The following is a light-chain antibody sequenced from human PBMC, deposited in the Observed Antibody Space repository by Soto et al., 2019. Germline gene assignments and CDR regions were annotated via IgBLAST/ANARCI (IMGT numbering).Light chain of an antibody. Sequence: DIQMTQSPSSMSASVGDRVTITCQASQDISNYLNWYQQKPGKAPKLLIYDASNLETGVPSRFSGSGSGTDFTFTIRSLQPDDFATYYCQQYNGYSRTFGQGTKVDIK. J-gene: IGKJ1*01. V-gene: IGKV1-33*01. CDR3: QQYNGYSRT. CDR1: QDISNY. CDR2: DAS.